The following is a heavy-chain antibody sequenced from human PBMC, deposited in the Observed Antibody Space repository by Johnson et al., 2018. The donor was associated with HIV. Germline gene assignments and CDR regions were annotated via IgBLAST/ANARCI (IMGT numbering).Heavy chain of an antibody. CDR1: GFTFSSYA. V-gene: IGHV3-30*04. CDR3: AKGGTRYTPGDGFEV. D-gene: IGHD1-14*01. J-gene: IGHJ3*01. Sequence: QVQLVESGGGVVQPGRSLRLSCSASGFTFSSYAMHWVRQAPGKGLEWVAVISYDGSNKYYADSVKGRFTISRDSSKNTLYLQMNSLRTEDTAVYYCAKGGTRYTPGDGFEVWGQGTMVTVSS. CDR2: ISYDGSNK.